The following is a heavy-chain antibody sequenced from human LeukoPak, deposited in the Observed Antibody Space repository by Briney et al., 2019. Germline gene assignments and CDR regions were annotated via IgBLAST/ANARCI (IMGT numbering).Heavy chain of an antibody. CDR2: ISYDGSNK. D-gene: IGHD3-10*01. J-gene: IGHJ4*02. Sequence: PGRSLRLSCAASGFTFSSYGMHWVRQAPGKGLEWVAVISYDGSNKYYADSVKGRFTISRDNSKNTLYLQMNSLRAEGTAVYYCAKVRLSGSGSYYMVDYWGQGTLVTVSS. V-gene: IGHV3-30*18. CDR3: AKVRLSGSGSYYMVDY. CDR1: GFTFSSYG.